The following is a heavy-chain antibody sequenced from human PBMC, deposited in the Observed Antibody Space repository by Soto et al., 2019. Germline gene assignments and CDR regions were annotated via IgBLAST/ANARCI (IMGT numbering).Heavy chain of an antibody. D-gene: IGHD6-19*01. CDR1: GFTFSSYG. Sequence: LRLSCAASGFTFSSYGMHWVRQAPGKGLEWVAVISYDGSNKYYADSVKGRFTISRDNSKNTLYLQMNSLRAEDTAVYYCAKMEGIAVAGPTAFHYWGQGTLVTVSS. CDR2: ISYDGSNK. CDR3: AKMEGIAVAGPTAFHY. J-gene: IGHJ4*02. V-gene: IGHV3-30*18.